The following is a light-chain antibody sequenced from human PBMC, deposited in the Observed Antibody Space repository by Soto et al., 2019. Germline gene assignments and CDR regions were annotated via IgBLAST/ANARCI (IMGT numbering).Light chain of an antibody. Sequence: EIVMTQSPATLSVSPGERATLSCRASQSVGSDLAWYQQKPGLAPRLLIYDASTRATGIPASFSGSGSGAEFTLTISSLQSEDFAVYYCQQYNKWPLTFGQGTKLEIK. CDR1: QSVGSD. CDR2: DAS. CDR3: QQYNKWPLT. V-gene: IGKV3-15*01. J-gene: IGKJ2*01.